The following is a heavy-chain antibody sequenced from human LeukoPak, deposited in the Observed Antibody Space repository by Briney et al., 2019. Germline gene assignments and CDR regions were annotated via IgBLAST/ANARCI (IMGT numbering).Heavy chain of an antibody. D-gene: IGHD4-11*01. CDR3: ARWGNDYSQFDS. V-gene: IGHV3-23*01. CDR2: VSGSGDNT. CDR1: GFTFNNYA. Sequence: PGGSLRLSCAASGFTFNNYAMTWVRQAPGKRLEWVSVVSGSGDNTNYADSVKGRFTISRDNSKNTLFLQMNSLRTEDTAVYFCARWGNDYSQFDSWGQGTLVTVS. J-gene: IGHJ4*02.